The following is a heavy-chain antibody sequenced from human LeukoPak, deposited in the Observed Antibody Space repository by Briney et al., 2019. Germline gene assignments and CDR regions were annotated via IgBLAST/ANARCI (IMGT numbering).Heavy chain of an antibody. D-gene: IGHD2-21*02. J-gene: IGHJ5*02. CDR3: AASPAYCGGDCYSGWFDP. V-gene: IGHV3-30-3*01. CDR1: GFTFSSYA. Sequence: GSLRLSCAASGFTFSSYAMHWVRQAPGKGLEWVAVISYDGSNKYYADSVKGRFTISRDNSKNTLYLQMNSLRAEDTAVYYCAASPAYCGGDCYSGWFDPWGQGTLVTVSS. CDR2: ISYDGSNK.